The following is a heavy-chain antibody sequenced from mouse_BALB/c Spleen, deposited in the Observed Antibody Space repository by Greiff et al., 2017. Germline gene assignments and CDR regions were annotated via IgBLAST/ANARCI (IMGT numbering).Heavy chain of an antibody. CDR1: GYTFTEYI. Sequence: QVQLQQSGAELVKPGASVKLSCKASGYTFTEYIIHWVKQRSGQGLEWIGWFYPGSGSIKYNEKFKDKATLTADKSSSTVYMELSRLTSEDSAVYFCARHETSYYDYDGLPWFAYWGQGTLVTVSA. V-gene: IGHV1-62-2*01. CDR2: FYPGSGSI. J-gene: IGHJ3*01. D-gene: IGHD2-4*01. CDR3: ARHETSYYDYDGLPWFAY.